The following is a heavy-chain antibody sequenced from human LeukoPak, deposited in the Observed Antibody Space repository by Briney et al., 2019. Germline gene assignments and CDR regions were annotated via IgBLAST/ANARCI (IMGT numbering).Heavy chain of an antibody. V-gene: IGHV3-48*01. D-gene: IGHD2-2*01. CDR2: ISSNSSTI. J-gene: IGHJ4*02. CDR3: ASEVRY. CDR1: GFTFSSYS. Sequence: PGGSLRLSCAVSGFTFSSYSMNWVRQAPGKGLEWISYISSNSSTIYYADSVKGRFTISRDNAKNSLYLQMNSLRAEDTAIYYCASEVRYWGQGTLVTVSS.